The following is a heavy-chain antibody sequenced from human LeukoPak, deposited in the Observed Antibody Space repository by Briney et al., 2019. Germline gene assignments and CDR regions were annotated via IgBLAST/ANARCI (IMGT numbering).Heavy chain of an antibody. V-gene: IGHV3-23*01. Sequence: GGSLRLSCTASGFNFSRYAMTWVRQAPGKGLDWVSTIRAGGGDTFYSDSVKGRFSISRDNSKNTLILQMDGLRADDTAIYYCAKILASGSGSYWGQGTLVLVSS. CDR2: IRAGGGDT. CDR1: GFNFSRYA. D-gene: IGHD3-10*01. J-gene: IGHJ4*02. CDR3: AKILASGSGSY.